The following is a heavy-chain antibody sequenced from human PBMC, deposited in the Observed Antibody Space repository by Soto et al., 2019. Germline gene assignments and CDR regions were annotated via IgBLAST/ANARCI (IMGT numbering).Heavy chain of an antibody. Sequence: SETLSLTCVVSGGSVTSYHWSWIRQFPGEGLEWIAYTAYTGNTNYNPSLKSRVTISVDTSKNQFSLKLSSVTAADTAVYYCARAPDLYYYDSSGYYDYWGQGTLVTVSS. CDR3: ARAPDLYYYDSSGYYDY. CDR2: TAYTGNT. D-gene: IGHD3-22*01. J-gene: IGHJ4*02. CDR1: GGSVTSYH. V-gene: IGHV4-59*02.